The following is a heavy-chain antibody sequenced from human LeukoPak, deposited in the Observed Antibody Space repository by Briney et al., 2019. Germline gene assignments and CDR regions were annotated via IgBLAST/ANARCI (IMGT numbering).Heavy chain of an antibody. J-gene: IGHJ4*02. CDR2: ISGSGGST. CDR3: AKVVRGIAVAGMIDY. D-gene: IGHD6-19*01. CDR1: GFTFSSYW. V-gene: IGHV3-23*01. Sequence: GGSLRLSCAASGFTFSSYWMHWVRQAPGKGLEWVSAISGSGGSTYYADSVKGRFTISRDNSKNTLYLQMNSLRAEDTAVYYCAKVVRGIAVAGMIDYWGQGTLVTVSS.